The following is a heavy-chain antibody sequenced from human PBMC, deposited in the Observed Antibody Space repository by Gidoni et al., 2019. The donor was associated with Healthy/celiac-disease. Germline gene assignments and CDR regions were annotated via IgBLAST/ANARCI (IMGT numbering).Heavy chain of an antibody. V-gene: IGHV4-59*08. J-gene: IGHJ1*01. CDR3: ARPSRAAAGAIQH. CDR1: GGSISSYY. CDR2: ICYSGST. Sequence: QVQLQESGPGLVKPSETLSLTCTVFGGSISSYYWSWIRQPPGKGLEWIGYICYSGSTNYNPSLKSRVTISVDTSKNQFSLKLSSVTAADTAVYYCARPSRAAAGAIQHWGQGTLVTVSS. D-gene: IGHD6-13*01.